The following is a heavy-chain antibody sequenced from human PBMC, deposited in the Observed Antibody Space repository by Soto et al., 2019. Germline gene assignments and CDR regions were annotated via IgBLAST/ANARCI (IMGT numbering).Heavy chain of an antibody. CDR3: GRDGVGATPLGWFDP. CDR2: VRPYNGDT. CDR1: GYVFTSFG. V-gene: IGHV1-18*04. J-gene: IGHJ5*02. Sequence: ASVKVSCKTSGYVFTSFGISWVRQAPGQGLEWMGWVRPYNGDTKYAEKFQGRVTMTSDTSTTTGYMELRGLRSDDTAVYYCGRDGVGATPLGWFDPWGQGSLVTSPQ. D-gene: IGHD1-26*01.